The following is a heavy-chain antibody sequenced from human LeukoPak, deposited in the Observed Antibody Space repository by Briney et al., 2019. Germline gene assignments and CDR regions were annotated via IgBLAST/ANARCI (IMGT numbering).Heavy chain of an antibody. CDR3: ARDGHDIVVVPAAGGFDP. Sequence: PSETLSLTCAVYGGSFSGYYWSWIRQPPGKGLEWIGEINHSGSTNYNPSLKSRVTISVDTSKNQFSLKLSSVTAADTAVYYCARDGHDIVVVPAAGGFDPWGQGTLVTVSS. D-gene: IGHD2-2*01. J-gene: IGHJ5*02. CDR1: GGSFSGYY. CDR2: INHSGST. V-gene: IGHV4-34*01.